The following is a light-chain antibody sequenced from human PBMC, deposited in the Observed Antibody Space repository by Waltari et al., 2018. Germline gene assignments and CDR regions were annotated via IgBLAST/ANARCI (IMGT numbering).Light chain of an antibody. J-gene: IGKJ3*01. V-gene: IGKV4-1*01. Sequence: DIVLTQSPDSLPVSLGRRATINWKSSQSVLYSYNNKNYLAWYQQKPGQPPKLLIYWASSRESGVPDRCSGSGSGTDFTLAIRSLQAEDVAVYYCQQYYGSPFTFGPGTKVDIK. CDR1: QSVLYSYNNKNY. CDR3: QQYYGSPFT. CDR2: WAS.